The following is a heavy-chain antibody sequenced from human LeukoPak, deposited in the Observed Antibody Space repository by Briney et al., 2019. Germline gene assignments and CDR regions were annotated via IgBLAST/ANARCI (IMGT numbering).Heavy chain of an antibody. Sequence: SGGSLRLSCAASGFTFSSYWMSWVRQAPGKGLEWVADIKQDGSEKYYVDSVKGRFTISRDNSKNMLYLQMNSLRVEDTAVYYCAKDGSGSYGPYDWGFDYWGQGTLVTVSS. CDR1: GFTFSSYW. V-gene: IGHV3-7*03. CDR2: IKQDGSEK. CDR3: AKDGSGSYGPYDWGFDY. J-gene: IGHJ4*02. D-gene: IGHD1-26*01.